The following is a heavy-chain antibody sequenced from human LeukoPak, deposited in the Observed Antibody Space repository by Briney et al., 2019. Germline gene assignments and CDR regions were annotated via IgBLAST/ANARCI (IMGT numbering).Heavy chain of an antibody. CDR3: ARPTVTTKSVDY. V-gene: IGHV4-34*01. J-gene: IGHJ4*02. CDR1: GGSFSGYY. D-gene: IGHD4-17*01. CDR2: INHSGST. Sequence: SETLSLTCAVYGGSFSGYYWSWIRQPPGKGLEWIGEINHSGSTNYNPSLKSRVTISVDTSKNQFSLKLSSVTAADTAVYYCARPTVTTKSVDYWGQGTLVTVSS.